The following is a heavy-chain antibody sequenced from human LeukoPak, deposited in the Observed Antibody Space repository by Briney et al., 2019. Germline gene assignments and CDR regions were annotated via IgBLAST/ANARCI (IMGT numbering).Heavy chain of an antibody. Sequence: GGSLRLSCAASGFTFSDYYMSWIRQTPGKGLEWVSYISSSGTTMEYAKSVKGRFTISRDNAKNSLYLQMNSPRAEDTAVYYCARDNDGTRSGYGMDVWGQGTTVTVSS. J-gene: IGHJ6*02. CDR1: GFTFSDYY. V-gene: IGHV3-11*01. CDR3: ARDNDGTRSGYGMDV. D-gene: IGHD1-1*01. CDR2: ISSSGTTM.